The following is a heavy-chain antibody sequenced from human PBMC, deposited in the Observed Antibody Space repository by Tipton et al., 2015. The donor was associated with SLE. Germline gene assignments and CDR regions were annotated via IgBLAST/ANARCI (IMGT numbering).Heavy chain of an antibody. Sequence: QLVQSGGGLVQPGGSLKLSCAASGFTFSGSSMHWVRQASGKGLEWVGRVGRKADNYATSYAASVKGRFTISRDNSKNTLYLQMGSLKAEDMAVYYCARDYGTISIFGVFEWGQGALVIVSS. CDR3: ARDYGTISIFGVFE. J-gene: IGHJ4*02. CDR2: VGRKADNYAT. CDR1: GFTFSGSS. D-gene: IGHD3-3*01. V-gene: IGHV3-73*01.